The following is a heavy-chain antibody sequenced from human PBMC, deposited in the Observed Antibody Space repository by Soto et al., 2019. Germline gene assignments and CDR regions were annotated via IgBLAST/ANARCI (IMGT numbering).Heavy chain of an antibody. J-gene: IGHJ5*02. CDR2: INAGNGNT. CDR1: GYTFTSYA. CDR3: AREAKFIGDFDP. Sequence: ASVKVSCKASGYTFTSYAMHWVRQAPGQRLEWMGWINAGNGNTKYSQKFQGRVTITRDTSASTAYMELSSLRSEDTAVYYCAREAKFIGDFDPWGQGTLVTVYS. D-gene: IGHD3-16*01. V-gene: IGHV1-3*01.